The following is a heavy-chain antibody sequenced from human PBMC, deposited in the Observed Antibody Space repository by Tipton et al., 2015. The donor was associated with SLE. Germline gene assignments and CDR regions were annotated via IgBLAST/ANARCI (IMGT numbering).Heavy chain of an antibody. CDR1: GGSITSHY. CDR3: ARQGDRWYFDL. V-gene: IGHV4-59*08. D-gene: IGHD3-16*01. CDR2: VSYTGSA. J-gene: IGHJ2*01. Sequence: TLSLTCTVSGGSITSHYWTWIRQSPGKEFEWLAYVSYTGSATYNPSLRSRVSISLDTSENQFSLRVTSVTAADSAVYYCARQGDRWYFDLWGRGTLVTVSS.